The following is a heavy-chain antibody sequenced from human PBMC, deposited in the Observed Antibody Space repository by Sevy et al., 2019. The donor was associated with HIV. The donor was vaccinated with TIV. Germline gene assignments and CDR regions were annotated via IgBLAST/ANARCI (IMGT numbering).Heavy chain of an antibody. CDR1: GSSFSAYT. V-gene: IGHV3-21*06. D-gene: IGHD6-19*01. J-gene: IGHJ4*02. CDR2: INSGRNYI. Sequence: GGSLRLSCAASGSSFSAYTMNWVRQAPGKGLEWVSSINSGRNYIYYADSMKGRFTISRDNDKNSLYLQMNSLRAEDTAVYYCARSSGWSQPTDYWGQGTLVTVSS. CDR3: ARSSGWSQPTDY.